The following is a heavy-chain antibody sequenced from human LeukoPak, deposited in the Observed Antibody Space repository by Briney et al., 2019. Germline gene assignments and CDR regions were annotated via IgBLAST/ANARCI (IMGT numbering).Heavy chain of an antibody. CDR3: ARSSSSSVGMDV. D-gene: IGHD6-6*01. CDR1: GYTFTGYY. Sequence: ASVKVSCKASGYTFTGYYMHWVRQAPGQGLEWMGRINPNSGGTNYAQKFQGRVTMTRDTSISTAYMELSRLRSDDTAVYYCARSSSSSVGMDVWGQGTTVTVSS. CDR2: INPNSGGT. J-gene: IGHJ6*02. V-gene: IGHV1-2*06.